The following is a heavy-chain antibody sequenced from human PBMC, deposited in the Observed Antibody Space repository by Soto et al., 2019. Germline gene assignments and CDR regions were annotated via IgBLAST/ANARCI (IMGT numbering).Heavy chain of an antibody. CDR2: INPNSGGT. CDR1: GYTFTGYY. V-gene: IGHV1-2*04. Sequence: ASVNVSCKASGYTFTGYYMHWVRQAPGQGLEWMGWINPNSGGTNYAQKFQGWVTMTRDTSISTAYMELSRLRSDDTAVYYCARGTRVVVPAAIVDYFDYWGQGTLVTVSS. J-gene: IGHJ4*02. D-gene: IGHD2-2*01. CDR3: ARGTRVVVPAAIVDYFDY.